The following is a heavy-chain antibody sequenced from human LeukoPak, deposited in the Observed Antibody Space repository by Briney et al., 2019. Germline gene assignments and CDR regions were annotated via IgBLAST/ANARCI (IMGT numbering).Heavy chain of an antibody. Sequence: SQTLSLTCAVSGGSISSGGYSWSWIRQPPGKGLEWIGYIYHSGSTYYNPSLKSRVTISVDRSKNQFSLKLSSVTAADTAVYYCAGAGNGYSGYEVRFDYWGQGTLVTVSS. CDR1: GGSISSGGYS. J-gene: IGHJ4*02. CDR2: IYHSGST. V-gene: IGHV4-30-2*01. CDR3: AGAGNGYSGYEVRFDY. D-gene: IGHD5-12*01.